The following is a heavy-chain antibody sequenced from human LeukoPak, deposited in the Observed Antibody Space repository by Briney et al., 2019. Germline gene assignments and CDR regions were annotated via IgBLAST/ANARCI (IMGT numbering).Heavy chain of an antibody. J-gene: IGHJ4*02. Sequence: GASVKVSCKASGYTFTGYYMHWVRQAPGQGLEWMGWINPNSGGTNYAQKFQGRVTMTRDTSISTAYMELSRLRSDDTAVYYCAREIVDTVTSFDYWGQGTLVTVSS. V-gene: IGHV1-2*02. CDR1: GYTFTGYY. CDR3: AREIVDTVTSFDY. D-gene: IGHD5-12*01. CDR2: INPNSGGT.